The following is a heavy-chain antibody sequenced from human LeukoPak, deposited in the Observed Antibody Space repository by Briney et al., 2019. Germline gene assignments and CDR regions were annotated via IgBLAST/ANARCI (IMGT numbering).Heavy chain of an antibody. CDR1: GFTFSSYS. J-gene: IGHJ4*02. CDR2: ISSSSSYI. V-gene: IGHV3-21*01. Sequence: GGSLRLSCAASGFTFSSYSMNWVRQAPGKGLEWVSSISSSSSYIYYADSVKGRFTISRDNAKNSLYLQMNSLRAEDTAVYYCARDQKSGYDFWSCDRLVTVDYWGQGTLVTVSS. D-gene: IGHD3-3*01. CDR3: ARDQKSGYDFWSCDRLVTVDY.